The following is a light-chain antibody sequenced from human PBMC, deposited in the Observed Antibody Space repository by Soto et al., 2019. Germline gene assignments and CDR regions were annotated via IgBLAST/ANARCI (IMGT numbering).Light chain of an antibody. J-gene: IGKJ5*01. Sequence: EVVLTQSPGTLSLSPGERATLSCRASQSVTGSYLAWYQQKPGQAPRLLIYGASSRATGIPDRFGGSGSGTAFTLTISRLEPEDFAVYYCHQYGSSPRTFGQGTRLEIK. CDR1: QSVTGSY. CDR2: GAS. V-gene: IGKV3-20*01. CDR3: HQYGSSPRT.